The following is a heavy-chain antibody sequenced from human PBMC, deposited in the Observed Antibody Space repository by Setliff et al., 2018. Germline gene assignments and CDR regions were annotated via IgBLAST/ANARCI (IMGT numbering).Heavy chain of an antibody. CDR1: GGSFSGYY. CDR3: ARLRGAFDY. CDR2: IYYNGRS. D-gene: IGHD3-16*01. V-gene: IGHV4-59*01. Sequence: PSETLSLTCAVYGGSFSGYYWSWIRQSPGKGLEWIGFIYYNGRSDHNPSLESRVTISVDTSKNQFSLRLNSATAADTAVYYCARLRGAFDYWGQGTLVTVSS. J-gene: IGHJ4*02.